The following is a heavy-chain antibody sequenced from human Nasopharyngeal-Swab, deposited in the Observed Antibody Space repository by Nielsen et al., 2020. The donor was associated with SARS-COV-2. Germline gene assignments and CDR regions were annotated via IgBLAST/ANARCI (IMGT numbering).Heavy chain of an antibody. CDR3: AKDSFSGSYSGY. V-gene: IGHV3-53*01. Sequence: VRQAPGKGLEWVSIIYSGGATHYADSVRGRLTISRDNSKNTLYLQMNSLRAEDTAVYYCAKDSFSGSYSGYWGQGTLVAVSS. J-gene: IGHJ4*02. CDR2: IYSGGAT. D-gene: IGHD1-26*01.